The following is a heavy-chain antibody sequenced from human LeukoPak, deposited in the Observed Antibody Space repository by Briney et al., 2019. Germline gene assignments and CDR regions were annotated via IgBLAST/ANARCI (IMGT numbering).Heavy chain of an antibody. D-gene: IGHD4-17*01. J-gene: IGHJ4*02. Sequence: PGGSLRLSCAVSGFTFSSYAMSWVRQAPGKGLEWVSTITGSGDNTYYADSVKGRFIISRDNSKNTLNLQMNSLRAEDPAVYYCSKDLFRDYEGDYWGQGTLVTVSS. CDR1: GFTFSSYA. V-gene: IGHV3-23*01. CDR2: ITGSGDNT. CDR3: SKDLFRDYEGDY.